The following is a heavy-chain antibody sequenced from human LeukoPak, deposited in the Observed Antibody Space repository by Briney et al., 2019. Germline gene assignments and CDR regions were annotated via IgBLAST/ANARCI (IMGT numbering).Heavy chain of an antibody. CDR3: ASGDYVWGSYRYAFDY. Sequence: PSETLSLTCTVSGGSISSSSYYWGWIRQPPGKGLEWIGSTYYSGSTYYNPSLKSRVTISVDTSKNQFSLKLSSVTAADTAVYYCASGDYVWGSYRYAFDYWGQGTLVTVSS. CDR1: GGSISSSSYY. J-gene: IGHJ4*02. CDR2: TYYSGST. D-gene: IGHD3-16*02. V-gene: IGHV4-39*01.